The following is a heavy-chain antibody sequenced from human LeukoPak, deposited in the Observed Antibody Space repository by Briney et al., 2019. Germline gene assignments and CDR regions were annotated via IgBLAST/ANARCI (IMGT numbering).Heavy chain of an antibody. CDR2: MNQGGSET. J-gene: IGHJ4*02. CDR3: ARVRWGGLYYFDY. Sequence: GGSLRLSCAASGFTFGRHWMSWVRQAPGKGLEWVAHMNQGGSETTNVDSVKGRFTISRDNAKNTLYLQMNSLRAEDTAVYYCARVRWGGLYYFDYWGQGTLVTVSS. D-gene: IGHD3-16*01. CDR1: GFTFGRHW. V-gene: IGHV3-7*01.